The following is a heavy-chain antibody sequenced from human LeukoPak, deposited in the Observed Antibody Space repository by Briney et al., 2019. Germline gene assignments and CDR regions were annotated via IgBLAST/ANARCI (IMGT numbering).Heavy chain of an antibody. D-gene: IGHD4-11*01. V-gene: IGHV3-21*01. CDR1: GFTFSSYS. J-gene: IGHJ6*03. CDR3: ARERAVTTGIRSYYYYYMDV. Sequence: GGSLRLSCAASGFTFSSYSMNWLRQAPGKGLEGVSSISSSSSYIYYADSVKGRFTISRDNAKNSLYLQMNSLRAEDTAVYYCARERAVTTGIRSYYYYYMDVWGKGTTVTVSS. CDR2: ISSSSSYI.